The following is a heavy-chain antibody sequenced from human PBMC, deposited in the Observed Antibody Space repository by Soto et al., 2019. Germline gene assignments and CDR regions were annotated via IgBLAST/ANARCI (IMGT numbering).Heavy chain of an antibody. Sequence: DVQLLESGGGLVQPGGSLRLSCAASGFTFSSYAMDWVCQAPGRGLEWVSDIGSSGAGTYYADSVKGRFTISRDNSKNTLYLQMNSLRAEDTAIYYCAKGTTSSVAARPSGWYFDLWGRGTLVTVSS. CDR3: AKGTTSSVAARPSGWYFDL. CDR2: IGSSGAGT. D-gene: IGHD6-6*01. J-gene: IGHJ2*01. V-gene: IGHV3-23*01. CDR1: GFTFSSYA.